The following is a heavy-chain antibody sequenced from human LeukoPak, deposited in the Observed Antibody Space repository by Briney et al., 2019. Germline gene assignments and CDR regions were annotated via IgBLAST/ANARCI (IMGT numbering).Heavy chain of an antibody. CDR2: ISSSGSTI. V-gene: IGHV3-11*01. CDR3: ARLRRMTTVTLGYYYGMDV. Sequence: GGSLRLSCAASGFTFSDYYMSWIRQAPGKGLEWVSYISSSGSTIYYADSVKGRFTISRDNAKNSLYLQMDSLRAEDTAVYYCARLRRMTTVTLGYYYGMDVWGQGTTDTVSS. D-gene: IGHD4-11*01. J-gene: IGHJ6*02. CDR1: GFTFSDYY.